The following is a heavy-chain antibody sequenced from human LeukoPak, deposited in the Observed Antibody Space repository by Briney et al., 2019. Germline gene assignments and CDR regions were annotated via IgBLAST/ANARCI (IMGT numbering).Heavy chain of an antibody. D-gene: IGHD6-19*01. V-gene: IGHV4-59*01. CDR3: ASGGAVAASRGAFDI. CDR2: IYYSGST. Sequence: ASETLSLTCTVSGVSISSYYWSWIRQPPGKGLEWLGYIYYSGSTNYNPSLKSRVTISVDTSKNQFPLKLSSVTAADTAVYYCASGGAVAASRGAFDIWGQGTMVTVSS. CDR1: GVSISSYY. J-gene: IGHJ3*02.